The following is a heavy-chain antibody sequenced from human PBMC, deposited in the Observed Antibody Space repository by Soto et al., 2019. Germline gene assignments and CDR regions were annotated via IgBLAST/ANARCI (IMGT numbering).Heavy chain of an antibody. CDR1: GGSISSGGYY. J-gene: IGHJ6*02. V-gene: IGHV4-31*03. CDR3: ARGTCSSTSCSWGTYYYYGMDV. Sequence: ASETLSLTCTVSGGSISSGGYYWSWIRQHPGKGLEWIGYIYYSGSTYYNPSLKSRVIISVDTSRNQFSLKLSSVTAADTDVYYCARGTCSSTSCSWGTYYYYGMDVWGQGTTVTVSS. D-gene: IGHD2-2*01. CDR2: IYYSGST.